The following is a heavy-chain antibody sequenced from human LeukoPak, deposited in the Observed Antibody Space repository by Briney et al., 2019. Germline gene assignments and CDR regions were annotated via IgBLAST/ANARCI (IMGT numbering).Heavy chain of an antibody. CDR1: GGSISSSSYY. CDR2: IYYSGST. D-gene: IGHD6-19*01. CDR3: ARHLRSSGWVKDY. V-gene: IGHV4-39*01. J-gene: IGHJ4*02. Sequence: PSETLSLTCTVSGGSISSSSYYWGWIRQPPGKGLEWIGSIYYSGSTYYNPSLKSRVTISVDTSKNQFSLKLSSVTAADTAVYYCARHLRSSGWVKDYWGQRTLVTVSS.